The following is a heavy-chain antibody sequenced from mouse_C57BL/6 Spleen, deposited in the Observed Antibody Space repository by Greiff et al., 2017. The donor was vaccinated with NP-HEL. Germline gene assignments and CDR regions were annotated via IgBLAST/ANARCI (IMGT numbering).Heavy chain of an antibody. CDR2: LFPGSGST. D-gene: IGHD1-1*01. CDR1: GYTFTDYY. Sequence: QVQLQQSGPELVKPGASVKISCKASGYTFTDYYINWVKQRPGQGLEWIGWLFPGSGSTYYNEKFTGKATLTVDKSSSTAYMLLSSLTSGDSAVYFGARGVLLRGGYCFDYWGQGTTLTVSS. CDR3: ARGVLLRGGYCFDY. J-gene: IGHJ2*01. V-gene: IGHV1-75*01.